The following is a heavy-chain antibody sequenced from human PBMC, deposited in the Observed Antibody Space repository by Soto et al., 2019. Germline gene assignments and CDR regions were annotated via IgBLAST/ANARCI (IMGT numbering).Heavy chain of an antibody. V-gene: IGHV3-21*01. Sequence: EVQLVESGGGLVKPGGSLRLSCAASGFTFSSYSMNWVRQAPGKGLEWVSSISSSSSYIYYADSVKGRFTISRDNAKNSLYLQMNSVRAEDTAVYYCARGGAGAYCSGGSCYSIYYWGQGTLVTVSS. D-gene: IGHD2-15*01. CDR1: GFTFSSYS. CDR3: ARGGAGAYCSGGSCYSIYY. CDR2: ISSSSSYI. J-gene: IGHJ4*02.